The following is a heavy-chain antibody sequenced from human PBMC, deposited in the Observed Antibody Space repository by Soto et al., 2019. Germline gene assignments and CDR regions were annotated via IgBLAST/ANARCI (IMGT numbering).Heavy chain of an antibody. CDR3: ARDLGWYSPH. CDR2: INNDGSST. J-gene: IGHJ4*02. D-gene: IGHD6-19*01. CDR1: GFTFSSSW. V-gene: IGHV3-74*01. Sequence: GGSLRLSCAASGFTFSSSWMHWVRQAPGKGLVWVSHINNDGSSTSYADSVKGRFTISRDNAKNTLYLQMNSLRAEDTAVYYCARDLGWYSPHWGQGTLVTVSS.